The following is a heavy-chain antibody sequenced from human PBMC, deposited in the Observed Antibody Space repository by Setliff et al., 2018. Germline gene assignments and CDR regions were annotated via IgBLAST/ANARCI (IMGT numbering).Heavy chain of an antibody. CDR2: IDWDDDK. CDR3: ARYISSSSNYGMDV. J-gene: IGHJ6*02. CDR1: GFSLSTSGMC. D-gene: IGHD6-6*01. Sequence: GSGPTLVNPPQTLTLTCTFSGFSLSTSGMCVSWIRQPPGKALEWLARIDWDDDKYYSTSLKTRLTISKDTSKNQVVLTMTNMDPVDTATYYCARYISSSSNYGMDVWGQGTTVTVSS. V-gene: IGHV2-70*11.